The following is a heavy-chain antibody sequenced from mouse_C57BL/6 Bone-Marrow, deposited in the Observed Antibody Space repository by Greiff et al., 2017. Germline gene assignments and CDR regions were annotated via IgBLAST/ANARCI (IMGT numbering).Heavy chain of an antibody. CDR2: IHPNSGST. J-gene: IGHJ1*03. V-gene: IGHV1-64*01. CDR3: GGTTVGWYCDD. D-gene: IGHD1-1*01. CDR1: GYTFTSYW. Sequence: QVQLQQPGAELVKPGASVKLSCKASGYTFTSYWMHWVKQRPGQGLEWIGMIHPNSGSTNYNEKFKSKATLTVDKSSRTAYMQLRSLTSAASAVYYCGGTTVGWYCDDWGTGTTVTVSS.